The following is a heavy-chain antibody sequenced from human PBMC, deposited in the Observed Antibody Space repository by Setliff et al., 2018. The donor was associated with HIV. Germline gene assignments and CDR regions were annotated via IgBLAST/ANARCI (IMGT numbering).Heavy chain of an antibody. Sequence: PSETLSLTCTVSGGSISSNSYYWGWIRQPPGKGLEWIGSIYHSGSTYYNPSLKSRVTISVDTSKNQFSLKLSSVTAADTAVYYCARQGGYSGYGFYYYYYYMDVWGKGTTVTVSS. CDR1: GGSISSNSYY. J-gene: IGHJ6*03. CDR2: IYHSGST. CDR3: ARQGGYSGYGFYYYYYYMDV. D-gene: IGHD5-12*01. V-gene: IGHV4-39*01.